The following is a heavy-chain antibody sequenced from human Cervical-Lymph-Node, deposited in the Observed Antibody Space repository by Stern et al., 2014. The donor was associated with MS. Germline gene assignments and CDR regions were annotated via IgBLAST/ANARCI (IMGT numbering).Heavy chain of an antibody. CDR1: GFSFTFSPYD. CDR2: MSYDGNNK. Sequence: VQLVESGGGVVQPGRSLTLSCSTSGFSFTFSPYDMHWVRQAPGKGLEWVAVMSYDGNNKNYADSVKGRFIISRDISKNTLYLQMNSLRVEDTAVYYCAKVMSDYSNRYYFDYWGQGTLVTVSS. CDR3: AKVMSDYSNRYYFDY. J-gene: IGHJ4*02. D-gene: IGHD4-11*01. V-gene: IGHV3-30*18.